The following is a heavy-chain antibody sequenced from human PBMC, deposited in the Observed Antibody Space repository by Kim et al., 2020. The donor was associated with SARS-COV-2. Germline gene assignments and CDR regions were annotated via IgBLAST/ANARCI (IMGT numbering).Heavy chain of an antibody. CDR3: SKGPALQWLAFDY. J-gene: IGHJ4*02. CDR1: GFTFSSFG. D-gene: IGHD6-19*01. V-gene: IGHV3-23*01. CDR2: IISSGGGT. Sequence: GGSLRLSCTAPGFTFSSFGMSWVRQAPGKGLEWVSTIISSGGGTYYAESVKGRFTMSRDNSKNTLYLQMNSLRAEDTAVYYCSKGPALQWLAFDYWSQGTLVTVSS.